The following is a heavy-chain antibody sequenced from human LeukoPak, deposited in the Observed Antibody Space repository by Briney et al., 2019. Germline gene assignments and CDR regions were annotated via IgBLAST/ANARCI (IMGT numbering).Heavy chain of an antibody. CDR2: FDPEDGET. CDR1: GYTLTELS. V-gene: IGHV1-24*01. CDR3: ARDVAGITIFGVVTKYGMDV. D-gene: IGHD3-3*01. Sequence: ASVKVSCKVSGYTLTELSMHWVRQAPGKGLEWMGGFDPEDGETIYAQKFQGRVTITADESTSTAYMELSSLRSEDTAVYYCARDVAGITIFGVVTKYGMDVWGQGTTVTVSS. J-gene: IGHJ6*02.